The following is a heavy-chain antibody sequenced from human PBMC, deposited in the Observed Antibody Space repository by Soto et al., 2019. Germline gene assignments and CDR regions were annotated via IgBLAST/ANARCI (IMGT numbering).Heavy chain of an antibody. J-gene: IGHJ3*02. Sequence: GESLKISCAASGFTVSSNYMSWVRQAPGKGLEWVSIIYSSGSTYYADSVKGRFTISRDNSKNTLYLQMNSLRAEDTAVYYCARDPGGWAAAVADDAFDIWGQGTMVTVSS. CDR1: GFTVSSNY. D-gene: IGHD6-13*01. V-gene: IGHV3-66*01. CDR3: ARDPGGWAAAVADDAFDI. CDR2: IYSSGST.